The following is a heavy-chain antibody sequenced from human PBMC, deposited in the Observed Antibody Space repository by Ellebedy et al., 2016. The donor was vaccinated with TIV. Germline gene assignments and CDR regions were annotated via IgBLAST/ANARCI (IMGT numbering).Heavy chain of an antibody. CDR3: AKGGLVTRFDP. J-gene: IGHJ5*02. Sequence: PGGSLRLSCAASGFSSSIYAMSWVRQAPGKGLEWVSTISGSGGSTYYADSVKGRFTISRDNSKNTLYLQMNSLRAEDTALYYCAKGGLVTRFDPWGQGTPVTVSS. CDR1: GFSSSIYA. V-gene: IGHV3-23*01. CDR2: ISGSGGST. D-gene: IGHD3/OR15-3a*01.